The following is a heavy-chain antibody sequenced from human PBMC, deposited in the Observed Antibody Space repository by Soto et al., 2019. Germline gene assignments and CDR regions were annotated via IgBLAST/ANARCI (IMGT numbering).Heavy chain of an antibody. V-gene: IGHV3-7*01. Sequence: GGSLRLSCAASGFTFSSYWMSWVRQAPGKGLEWVANIKEHGSEKYYVDSVKGRFTISRDNAKNSLYLQMNSLRAEDTAVYYCARRGVRSGYDCFDYWGQGTLVTVSS. CDR3: ARRGVRSGYDCFDY. D-gene: IGHD5-12*01. J-gene: IGHJ4*02. CDR1: GFTFSSYW. CDR2: IKEHGSEK.